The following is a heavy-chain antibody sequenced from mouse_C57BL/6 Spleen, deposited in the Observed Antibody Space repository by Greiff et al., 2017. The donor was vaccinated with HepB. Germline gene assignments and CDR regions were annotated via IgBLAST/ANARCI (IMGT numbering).Heavy chain of an antibody. CDR2: ISSGGSYT. CDR1: GFTFSSYG. V-gene: IGHV5-6*02. Sequence: DVKLVESGGDLVKPGGSLKLSCAASGFTFSSYGMSWVRQTPDKRLEWVATISSGGSYTYYPDSVKGRFTISRDNAKNTLYLQMSSLKSEDTAMYYCARSGFDYWGQGTTLTVSS. J-gene: IGHJ2*01. CDR3: ARSGFDY.